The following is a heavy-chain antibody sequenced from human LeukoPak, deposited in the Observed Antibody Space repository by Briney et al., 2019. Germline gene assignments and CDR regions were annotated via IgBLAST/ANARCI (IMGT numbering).Heavy chain of an antibody. CDR2: ISAYNGNT. V-gene: IGHV1-18*01. Sequence: ASVKVSCKVSGYTLTELSMHWVRQAPGQGLEWMGWISAYNGNTNYAQKLQGRVIMTTDTSTSTAYMELRSLRSDDTAVYYCARDKEVLLWFGEQYNWFDPWGQGTLVTVSS. CDR3: ARDKEVLLWFGEQYNWFDP. CDR1: GYTLTELS. J-gene: IGHJ5*02. D-gene: IGHD3-10*01.